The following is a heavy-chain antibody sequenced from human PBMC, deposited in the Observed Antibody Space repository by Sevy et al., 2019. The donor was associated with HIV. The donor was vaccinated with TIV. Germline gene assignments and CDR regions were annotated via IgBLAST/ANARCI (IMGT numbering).Heavy chain of an antibody. D-gene: IGHD3-10*01. CDR3: AREYGSGGYRY. CDR1: GGSISSSSYY. V-gene: IGHV4-39*02. Sequence: SETLSLTCTVSGGSISSSSYYWGWIRQPPGKGLEWIGSIYYSGSTYYNPSLKSRVTISVDTSKNQFSLKLSSVTAADTAVYYCAREYGSGGYRYWGQGTLVTVSS. J-gene: IGHJ4*02. CDR2: IYYSGST.